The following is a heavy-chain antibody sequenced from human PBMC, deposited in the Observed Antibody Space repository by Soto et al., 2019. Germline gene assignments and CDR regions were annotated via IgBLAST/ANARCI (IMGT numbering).Heavy chain of an antibody. J-gene: IGHJ4*02. Sequence: GASVKVSCKASGYTFTSSGISWARQAPGQGLEWMGWINAGNGNTKYSQKFQGRVTITRDTSASTAYMELSSLRSEDTAVYYCARMGSGFYWYYWGQGTLVTVSS. D-gene: IGHD1-26*01. V-gene: IGHV1-3*01. CDR1: GYTFTSSG. CDR3: ARMGSGFYWYY. CDR2: INAGNGNT.